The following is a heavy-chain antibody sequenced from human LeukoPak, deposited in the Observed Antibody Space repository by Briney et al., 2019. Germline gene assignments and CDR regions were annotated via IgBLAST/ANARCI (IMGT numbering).Heavy chain of an antibody. Sequence: EASVKVSCKASGYTFTNYYMHWVRQAPGQGLEWMGWINPNSGDTNYAQKFQGRVTMTRDTSISTAYMELSRLRSDDTAVYYCARAGLVAIPDIWGQGTLVTVSS. CDR3: ARAGLVAIPDI. J-gene: IGHJ4*02. V-gene: IGHV1-2*02. D-gene: IGHD2-8*02. CDR1: GYTFTNYY. CDR2: INPNSGDT.